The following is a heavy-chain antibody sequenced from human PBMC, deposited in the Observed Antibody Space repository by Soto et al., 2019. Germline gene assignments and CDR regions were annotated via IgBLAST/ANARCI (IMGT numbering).Heavy chain of an antibody. CDR3: ARDRARHLNGGELDY. D-gene: IGHD1-1*01. CDR1: GYTFSSYG. J-gene: IGHJ4*02. V-gene: IGHV1-18*01. CDR2: ISAYNGNT. Sequence: VPLKVACKASGYTFSSYGISWVRQAPGQGLEWMGWISAYNGNTNYAQKLQGRVTMTTDTSTSTAYMELRSLRSDDTAVYYCARDRARHLNGGELDYWGQGTLVTVSS.